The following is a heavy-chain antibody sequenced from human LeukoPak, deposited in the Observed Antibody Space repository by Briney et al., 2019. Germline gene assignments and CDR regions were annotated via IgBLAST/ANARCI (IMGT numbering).Heavy chain of an antibody. V-gene: IGHV3-73*01. J-gene: IGHJ4*02. CDR1: GFTFSAST. D-gene: IGHD4-17*01. CDR2: IGSKAKKYAA. CDR3: ARRPGDDYGEFAN. Sequence: GGSLRLSCVTSGFTFSASTMHWVRQASGKGLEWVGRIGSKAKKYAAVYAASAEGRFTLSRDDSKNTAYLQMSSLKTEDTAMYYCARRPGDDYGEFANWGQGTLVTVSS.